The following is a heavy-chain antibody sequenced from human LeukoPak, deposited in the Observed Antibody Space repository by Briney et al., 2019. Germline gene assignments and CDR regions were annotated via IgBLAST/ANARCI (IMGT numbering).Heavy chain of an antibody. Sequence: SETLSLTCTVSGYSISSGYYWGWIRQPPGKGLEWIGNIFHSGDTQYNPSLQSRVTLSVDTSKNQFSLKLSSVTAADTAVYFCARDALPYYDSSGYYKTHDAFDIWGQGTMVSVSS. J-gene: IGHJ3*02. CDR2: IFHSGDT. V-gene: IGHV4-38-2*02. CDR3: ARDALPYYDSSGYYKTHDAFDI. D-gene: IGHD3-22*01. CDR1: GYSISSGYY.